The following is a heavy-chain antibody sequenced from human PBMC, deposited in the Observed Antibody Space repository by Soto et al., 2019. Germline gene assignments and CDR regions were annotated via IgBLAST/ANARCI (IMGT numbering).Heavy chain of an antibody. CDR2: IIPILGIA. CDR3: ARIVDDPTNY. CDR1: GGTFSSYT. D-gene: IGHD1-1*01. J-gene: IGHJ4*02. Sequence: QVQLVQSGAEVKKPGSSVKVSCKASGGTFSSYTISWVRQAPGQGLEWMERIIPILGIANYAQKFQGRVTITADKSTSTAYMELSSLRSEDTAVYYCARIVDDPTNYWGQGTLVTVSS. V-gene: IGHV1-69*02.